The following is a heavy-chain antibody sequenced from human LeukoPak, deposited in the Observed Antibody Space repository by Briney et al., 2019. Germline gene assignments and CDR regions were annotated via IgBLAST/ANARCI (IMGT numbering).Heavy chain of an antibody. V-gene: IGHV1-69*13. CDR3: ARKDAYYYGSGFRGGWFDP. Sequence: SVKVSCKASGYTFTGYYMHWVRQAPGQGLEWMGGIIPIFGTANYAQKFQGRVTITADESTSTAYMELSSLRSEDTAVYYCARKDAYYYGSGFRGGWFDPWGQGTLVTVSS. CDR1: GYTFTGYY. CDR2: IIPIFGTA. J-gene: IGHJ5*02. D-gene: IGHD3-10*01.